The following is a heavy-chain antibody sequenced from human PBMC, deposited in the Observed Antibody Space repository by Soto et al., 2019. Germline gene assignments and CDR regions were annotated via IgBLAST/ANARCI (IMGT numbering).Heavy chain of an antibody. CDR2: IYWDDSK. CDR3: AKKGGGDYILGC. D-gene: IGHD4-17*01. Sequence: QITLKESGPTLVKPTQTLTLTCTFSGFSLSSNGVGVGWIRQPPGKALEWLALIYWDDSKHYSPSLKSRLTITWDSSRNQVVLTMTHMDPVDTATYYCAKKGGGDYILGCWGQGTLVTVSS. J-gene: IGHJ4*02. CDR1: GFSLSSNGVG. V-gene: IGHV2-5*02.